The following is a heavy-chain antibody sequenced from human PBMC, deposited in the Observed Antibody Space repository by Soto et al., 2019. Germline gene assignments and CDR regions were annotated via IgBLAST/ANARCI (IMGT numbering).Heavy chain of an antibody. J-gene: IGHJ5*02. Sequence: PSETLSLTCTVSGDSINSDNYYWGWIRQPPGKGLERIGSISYSGSTYYNPSLRSRVTISVDTSKNQFSLKLSSVTAADTAVYYCATLPPRIVVVVTPIPTWGKGTLVTVS. V-gene: IGHV4-39*01. CDR3: ATLPPRIVVVVTPIPT. D-gene: IGHD2-8*02. CDR1: GDSINSDNYY. CDR2: ISYSGST.